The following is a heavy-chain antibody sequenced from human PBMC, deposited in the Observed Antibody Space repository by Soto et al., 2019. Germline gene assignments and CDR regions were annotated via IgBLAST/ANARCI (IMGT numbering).Heavy chain of an antibody. V-gene: IGHV4-59*01. J-gene: IGHJ5*02. Sequence: SETLSLTCTVSGGSISSYYWSWIRQPPGKGLEWIGYIYYSGSTNYNPSLKSRVTISVDTSKNQFSLKLSSVTAADSAVYYCARDNYDNWFDPWGQETLVTVSS. CDR1: GGSISSYY. D-gene: IGHD3-16*01. CDR3: ARDNYDNWFDP. CDR2: IYYSGST.